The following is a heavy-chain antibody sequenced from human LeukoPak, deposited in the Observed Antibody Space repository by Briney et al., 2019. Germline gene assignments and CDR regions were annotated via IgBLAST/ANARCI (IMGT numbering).Heavy chain of an antibody. Sequence: GGSLRLSCAASGFTFSSYSMNWVRQAPGKGLEWASSISSSSSYIYYADSVKGRFTISRDNAKNSLYLQMDSLRAEDTAVYYCARDRAAAVDAFDIWGQGTMVTVSS. CDR1: GFTFSSYS. V-gene: IGHV3-21*01. J-gene: IGHJ3*02. CDR2: ISSSSSYI. D-gene: IGHD6-13*01. CDR3: ARDRAAAVDAFDI.